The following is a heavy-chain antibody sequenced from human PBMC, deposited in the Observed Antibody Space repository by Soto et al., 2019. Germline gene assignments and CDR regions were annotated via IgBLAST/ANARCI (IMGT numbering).Heavy chain of an antibody. CDR2: LTASGGST. CDR1: GFTFSTLA. Sequence: GGSLRLSCAASGFTFSTLAMSWARLAPGKGLEGVSTLTASGGSTFYADSVKGRFTISRDNSKNTLYLQMNSLRAEDTAVYYCARVAYGWGQGTLVTV. D-gene: IGHD2-21*01. J-gene: IGHJ4*02. V-gene: IGHV3-23*01. CDR3: ARVAYG.